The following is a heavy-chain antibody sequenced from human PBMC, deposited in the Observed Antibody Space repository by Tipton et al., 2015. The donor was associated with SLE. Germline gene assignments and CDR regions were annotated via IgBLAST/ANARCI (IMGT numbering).Heavy chain of an antibody. Sequence: SLRLSCAASGFIFSSYAMSWVRQAPGKGLEWIAVIYGGAHNTFYADSVKGRFTISRDNSKNTLYLQMSSLSAEDTAIYYCAGRRLIIFGHGMDVWGQGTTVTVSS. J-gene: IGHJ6*02. V-gene: IGHV3-23*03. D-gene: IGHD3-16*01. CDR2: IYGGAHNT. CDR1: GFIFSSYA. CDR3: AGRRLIIFGHGMDV.